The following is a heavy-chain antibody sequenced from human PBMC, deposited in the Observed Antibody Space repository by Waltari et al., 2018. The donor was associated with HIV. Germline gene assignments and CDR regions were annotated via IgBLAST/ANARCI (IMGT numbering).Heavy chain of an antibody. CDR3: ARDTPDAYYYDTSGYWS. D-gene: IGHD3-22*01. CDR1: GYTFTGYY. CDR2: INPNSGGT. J-gene: IGHJ5*02. V-gene: IGHV1-2*02. Sequence: QVQLVQSGAEVKKPGASVKVSCKASGYTFTGYYMHWGRQAPGQGLEWMGWINPNSGGTNYAQKFQGRVTMTRDTSISTAYMELSRLRSDDTAVYYCARDTPDAYYYDTSGYWSWGQGTLVTVSS.